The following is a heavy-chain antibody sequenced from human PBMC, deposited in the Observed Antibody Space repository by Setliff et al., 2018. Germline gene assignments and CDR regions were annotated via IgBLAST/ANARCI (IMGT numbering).Heavy chain of an antibody. CDR2: INPSGGLT. V-gene: IGHV1-46*03. D-gene: IGHD3-3*01. Sequence: GASVKVSCKASGYTLSKYYMHWVRQAPGQGLEWMGIINPSGGLTKYAQKFQGRVTITSDTSTNTVYLEVSSLRSEDTAVYFCARDRFYNSWSGTSITAPHDAFDIWGQGTMVTVSS. J-gene: IGHJ3*02. CDR1: GYTLSKYY. CDR3: ARDRFYNSWSGTSITAPHDAFDI.